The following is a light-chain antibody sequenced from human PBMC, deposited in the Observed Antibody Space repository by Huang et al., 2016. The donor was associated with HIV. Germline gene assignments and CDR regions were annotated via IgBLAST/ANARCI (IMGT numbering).Light chain of an antibody. V-gene: IGKV3-15*01. Sequence: ETVIMQSPATLSVSPGERVTLSCRASESVGRTLAWYQQRSGQAPRLLIYGASTRAPCIPARFNGRGSGTEFTLTISSLQSEDLAVYYCQQYNNWPPVTFGQGTRLEIK. CDR1: ESVGRT. J-gene: IGKJ5*01. CDR3: QQYNNWPPVT. CDR2: GAS.